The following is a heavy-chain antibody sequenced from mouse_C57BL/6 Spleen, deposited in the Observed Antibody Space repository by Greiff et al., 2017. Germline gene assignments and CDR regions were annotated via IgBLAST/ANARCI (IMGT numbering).Heavy chain of an antibody. J-gene: IGHJ3*01. Sequence: VQLQQPGAELVRPGSSVTLSCKASGYTFTSYWMHWVKQRPIQGLEWIGNIDPSASETHYNQKFKDKATLTVDKSSSTAYRQLSSLTSEDSGVYYCSVLTWFAYWGQGTLVTVSA. CDR3: SVLTWFAY. V-gene: IGHV1-52*01. CDR1: GYTFTSYW. CDR2: IDPSASET.